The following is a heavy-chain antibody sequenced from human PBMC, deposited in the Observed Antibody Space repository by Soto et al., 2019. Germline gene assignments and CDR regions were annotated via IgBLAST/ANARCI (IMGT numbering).Heavy chain of an antibody. V-gene: IGHV3-9*01. Sequence: EVQLVESGGGLVQPGRSLRLSCVASGFTFDDYGLHWVRQTPEKGLEWVSSITWNSGSVFYADAVKGRFTISRDNAKNSLYLQMNGLRAEDTALYYCAKDNRGYDNAAFNFWGQGTMVTVSS. D-gene: IGHD5-12*01. CDR3: AKDNRGYDNAAFNF. CDR1: GFTFDDYG. J-gene: IGHJ3*01. CDR2: ITWNSGSV.